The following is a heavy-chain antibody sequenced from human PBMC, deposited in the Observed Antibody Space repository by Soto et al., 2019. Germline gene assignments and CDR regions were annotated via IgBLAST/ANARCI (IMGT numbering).Heavy chain of an antibody. D-gene: IGHD3-16*01. J-gene: IGHJ3*02. CDR3: DIWGTGWDI. Sequence: QVQLQESGPGLVKPSQTLSLTCTVSGGSISSGDYYWRWIRQPPGKGLEWIGYSYYSGSTYYNPSLKIRVTRAVDTSENQFSLKLSSVTAADTAVYYCDIWGTGWDIWGQGTMVTVSS. V-gene: IGHV4-30-4*01. CDR2: SYYSGST. CDR1: GGSISSGDYY.